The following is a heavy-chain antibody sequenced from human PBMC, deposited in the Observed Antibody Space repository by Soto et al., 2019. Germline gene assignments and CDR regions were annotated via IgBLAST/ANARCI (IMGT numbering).Heavy chain of an antibody. Sequence: EVQLVESGGGLVQPGGSLRLSCAASGFTFSSYWMSWVRQAPGKGLEWVANIKQDGSEKYYVDSVKGRFTISRDNAKNSLYLQMNSLRAEDTAVYYCARDFAGEWGYYYYYMDVWGKGTTVTVSS. D-gene: IGHD3-16*01. J-gene: IGHJ6*03. CDR2: IKQDGSEK. V-gene: IGHV3-7*01. CDR1: GFTFSSYW. CDR3: ARDFAGEWGYYYYYMDV.